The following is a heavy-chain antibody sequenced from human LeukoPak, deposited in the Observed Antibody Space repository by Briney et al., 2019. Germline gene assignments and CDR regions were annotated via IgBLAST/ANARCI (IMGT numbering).Heavy chain of an antibody. V-gene: IGHV3-30*02. J-gene: IGHJ4*02. Sequence: GGSLRLSCAASGFTFSSYGMHWVRQAPGKGLEWVAFIRYDRRNQYYADSVKGRFTISRDNAKNSLYLQMNSLRAEDTAVYYCAREVRYFALGDYWGQGTLVTVSS. CDR3: AREVRYFALGDY. CDR1: GFTFSSYG. CDR2: IRYDRRNQ. D-gene: IGHD3-9*01.